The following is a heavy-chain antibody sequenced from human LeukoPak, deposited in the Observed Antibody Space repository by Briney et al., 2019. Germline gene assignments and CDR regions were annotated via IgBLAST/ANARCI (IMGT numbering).Heavy chain of an antibody. D-gene: IGHD3-10*01. V-gene: IGHV4-4*02. CDR2: IHRTGNT. J-gene: IGHJ4*02. Sequence: SGTLSLTCTVSGGSISSGNWWSWVRQPPGKRREWFGEIHRTGNTNYNPSLKSRATISIDKSKNQFSLNLSSVTAADTAVYYCARNGHYSLDYWGQGILVTVSS. CDR3: ARNGHYSLDY. CDR1: GGSISSGNW.